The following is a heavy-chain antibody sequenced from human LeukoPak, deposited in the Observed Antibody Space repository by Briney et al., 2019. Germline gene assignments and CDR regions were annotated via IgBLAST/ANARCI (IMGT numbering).Heavy chain of an antibody. V-gene: IGHV1-2*02. CDR3: ARDLGSGPHSYYFDY. J-gene: IGHJ4*02. D-gene: IGHD3-10*01. Sequence: RASVKVSCKASGYTFTGYYMHWVRQAPGQGLEWMGWLNPNSGGTKYAQKFQGRVTMTRDTSISTAYMELSRLRSDDTAMYYCARDLGSGPHSYYFDYWGQGTLVTVSS. CDR1: GYTFTGYY. CDR2: LNPNSGGT.